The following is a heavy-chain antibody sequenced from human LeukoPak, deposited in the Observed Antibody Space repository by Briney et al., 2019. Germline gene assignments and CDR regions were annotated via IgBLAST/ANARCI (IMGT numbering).Heavy chain of an antibody. V-gene: IGHV4-38-2*02. J-gene: IGHJ4*02. CDR2: IYHSGST. Sequence: SETLSLTCTVSGYSISSGYYWGWIRQPPGKGLEWIGSIYHSGSTYYNPSLKSRVTISVDTSKNQFSLKLSSVTAADTAVYYCARQQYYDILTGRPYYFDYWGQGTLVTVSS. D-gene: IGHD3-9*01. CDR3: ARQQYYDILTGRPYYFDY. CDR1: GYSISSGYY.